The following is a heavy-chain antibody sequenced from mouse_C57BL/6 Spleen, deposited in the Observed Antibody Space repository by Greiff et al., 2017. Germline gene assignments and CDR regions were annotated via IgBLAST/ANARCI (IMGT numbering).Heavy chain of an antibody. D-gene: IGHD2-5*01. Sequence: QVQLQQPGAELVKPGASVKLSCKASGYTFTSYWMHWVKQRPGQGLEWIGMIHPNSGSTNYNEKFKSKDTLTVDKSSSTAYMQLSSLTSEDSAVYYCARPAEYYSNYRGMDYWGQGTSVTVSS. CDR3: ARPAEYYSNYRGMDY. V-gene: IGHV1-64*01. J-gene: IGHJ4*01. CDR1: GYTFTSYW. CDR2: IHPNSGST.